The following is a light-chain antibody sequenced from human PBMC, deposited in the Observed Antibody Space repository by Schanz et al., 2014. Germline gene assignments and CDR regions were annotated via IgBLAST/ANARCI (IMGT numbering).Light chain of an antibody. Sequence: DIQLTQSPSSLSASIGDRVTIICRASQSISSYLSWYQQKPGKPPKLLIHGASNVQSGVPSRFSGSGSGTDFTLTISSLQPEDFATYYCQQLNSYPFTFGPGTKVDIK. CDR3: QQLNSYPFT. V-gene: IGKV1-39*01. J-gene: IGKJ3*01. CDR1: QSISSY. CDR2: GAS.